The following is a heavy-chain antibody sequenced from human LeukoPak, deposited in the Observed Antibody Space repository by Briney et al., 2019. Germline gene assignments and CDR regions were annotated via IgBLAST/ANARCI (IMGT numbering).Heavy chain of an antibody. Sequence: GGSLRLSCAASGFTVSGHPMSWVRQAPGKGLEWVSVTYRGGNTYYADSVKGRFTISTDNSKNTLYLQMNSLRAEDTAVYYCARAARPTSDTSGPYWYYFDCWGQGILVTVSS. J-gene: IGHJ4*02. CDR1: GFTVSGHP. V-gene: IGHV3-53*01. CDR2: TYRGGNT. CDR3: ARAARPTSDTSGPYWYYFDC. D-gene: IGHD3-22*01.